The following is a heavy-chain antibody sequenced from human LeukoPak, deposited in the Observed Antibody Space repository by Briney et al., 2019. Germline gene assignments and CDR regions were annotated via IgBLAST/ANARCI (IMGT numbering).Heavy chain of an antibody. CDR1: GYSFTGYY. V-gene: IGHV1-2*02. D-gene: IGHD3-16*01. CDR3: ATPRGSYLWGTDYDY. CDR2: INPNSGDT. Sequence: GASVRVACKASGYSFTGYYMHWVRQAPGQGLEWMGWINPNSGDTKYSQKFQGRVTMTRDTSISTAYTELSRLRSDDTAVYYCATPRGSYLWGTDYDYWGQGTLVTVSS. J-gene: IGHJ4*02.